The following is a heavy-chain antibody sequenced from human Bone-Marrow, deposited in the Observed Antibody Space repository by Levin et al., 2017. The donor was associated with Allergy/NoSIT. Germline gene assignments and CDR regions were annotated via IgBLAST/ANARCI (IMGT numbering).Heavy chain of an antibody. D-gene: IGHD2-2*01. Sequence: KISCKASGGTFGSHALNWVRQAPGQGLEWMGGIRPIFGTADYTQKYQGRVSITADESTGTAYMELTSLRAEDTAMYYCTMEANIVVLPAAGDSFDIWGQGTLVTVSS. J-gene: IGHJ3*02. CDR3: TMEANIVVLPAAGDSFDI. CDR2: IRPIFGTA. V-gene: IGHV1-69*01. CDR1: GGTFGSHA.